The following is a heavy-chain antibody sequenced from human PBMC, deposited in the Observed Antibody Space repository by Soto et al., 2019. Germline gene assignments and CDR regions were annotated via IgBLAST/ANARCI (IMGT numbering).Heavy chain of an antibody. D-gene: IGHD6-13*01. CDR1: GFPFSAEA. V-gene: IGHV3-30-3*01. CDR3: ARDYSSGWCLDY. CDR2: ISYDGNNK. J-gene: IGHJ4*02. Sequence: QVQLVESGGGVVQPGNSLRLSCAGSGFPFSAEAMHWVRQAPGKGLEWVAAISYDGNNKQHADSVKGRFTVSRDNSKNTLYLQINSLRPEDTAVYYCARDYSSGWCLDYRGQGSLVTVSS.